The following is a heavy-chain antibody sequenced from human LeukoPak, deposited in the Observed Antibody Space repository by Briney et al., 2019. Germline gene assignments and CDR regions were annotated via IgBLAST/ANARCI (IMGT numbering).Heavy chain of an antibody. CDR2: INHSGST. D-gene: IGHD3-22*01. CDR3: ARLPARIRGYYYDSSGYSY. Sequence: PSETLSLTCAVYGGSFSGYYWSWIRQPPGKGLEWIGEINHSGSTNYNPSLKSRVTISVDTSKNQFSLKLSSVTAADTAVYYCARLPARIRGYYYDSSGYSYWGQGTLVTVSS. CDR1: GGSFSGYY. V-gene: IGHV4-34*01. J-gene: IGHJ4*02.